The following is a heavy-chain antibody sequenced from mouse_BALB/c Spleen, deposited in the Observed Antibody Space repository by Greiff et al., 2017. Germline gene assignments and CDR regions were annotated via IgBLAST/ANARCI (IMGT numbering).Heavy chain of an antibody. CDR2: ISSGGSYT. CDR3: AREITTYFDY. Sequence: EVQRVESGGGLVQPGGSLKLSCAASGFTFSSYAMSWVRQTPEKRLEWVATISSGGSYTYYPDSVKGRFTISRDNAKNTLYLQMSSLRSEDTAMYYCAREITTYFDYWGQGTTLTVSS. CDR1: GFTFSSYA. V-gene: IGHV5-9-3*01. J-gene: IGHJ2*01. D-gene: IGHD2-4*01.